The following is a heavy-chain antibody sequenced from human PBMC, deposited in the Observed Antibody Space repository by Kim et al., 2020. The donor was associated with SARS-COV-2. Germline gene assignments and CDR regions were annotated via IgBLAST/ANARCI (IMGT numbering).Heavy chain of an antibody. D-gene: IGHD3-22*01. CDR3: ARVREGITMIVVVTTYYYYYMDV. V-gene: IGHV4-34*01. Sequence: SETLSPTCAVYGGSFSGYYWSWIRQPPGKGLEWIGEINHSGSTNYNPSLKSRVTISVDTSKNQFSLKLSSVTAADTAVYYCARVREGITMIVVVTTYYYYYMDVWGKGTTVTVSS. CDR2: INHSGST. CDR1: GGSFSGYY. J-gene: IGHJ6*03.